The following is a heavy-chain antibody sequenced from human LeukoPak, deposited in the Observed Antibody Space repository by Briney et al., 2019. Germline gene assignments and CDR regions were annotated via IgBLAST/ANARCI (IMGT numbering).Heavy chain of an antibody. V-gene: IGHV3-21*01. CDR3: ARVRLYYDILTGQLISDYGMDV. D-gene: IGHD3-9*01. J-gene: IGHJ6*02. Sequence: PGGSLRLSCAAPGFTFSSYSMNWVRQAPGKGLEWVSSISSSSSYIYYADSVKGRFTISRDNAKNSLYLQMNSLRAEDTAVYYCARVRLYYDILTGQLISDYGMDVWGQGTMVTVSS. CDR2: ISSSSSYI. CDR1: GFTFSSYS.